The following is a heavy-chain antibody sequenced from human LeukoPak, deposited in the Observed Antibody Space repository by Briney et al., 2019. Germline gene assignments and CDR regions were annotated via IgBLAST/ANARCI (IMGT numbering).Heavy chain of an antibody. CDR3: TADPNYSRSLTYFFDY. CDR2: IKSRADAGNN. J-gene: IGHJ4*02. D-gene: IGHD1-26*01. CDR1: GFTFNNDW. V-gene: IGHV3-15*05. Sequence: GGSLRLSCAASGFTFNNDWMSWVRQAPGKGLEWVGRIKSRADAGNNAYAEPGKGIFAISRNNSYTMLYLHMNSLKTEDKYCYYCTADPNYSRSLTYFFDYWGERTLV.